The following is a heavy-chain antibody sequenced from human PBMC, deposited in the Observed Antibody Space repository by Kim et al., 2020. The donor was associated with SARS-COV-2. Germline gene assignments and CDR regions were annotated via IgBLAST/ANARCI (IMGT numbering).Heavy chain of an antibody. D-gene: IGHD3-10*01. J-gene: IGHJ6*01. CDR3: ARGGGTMVRGVIASYYYG. Sequence: GGSLRLSCAASGFTFSSYAMHWVRQAPGKGLEWVAVISYDGSNKYYADSVKGRFTISRDNSKNTPYLQMNSLRAEDTAVYYCARGGGTMVRGVIASYYYG. CDR2: ISYDGSNK. V-gene: IGHV3-30*04. CDR1: GFTFSSYA.